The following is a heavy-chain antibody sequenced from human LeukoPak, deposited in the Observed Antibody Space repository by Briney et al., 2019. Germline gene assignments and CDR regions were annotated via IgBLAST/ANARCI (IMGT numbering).Heavy chain of an antibody. J-gene: IGHJ5*02. D-gene: IGHD6-19*01. CDR2: IYYSGST. Sequence: SETLSLTCTVPGGSVSSGTDYWGWIRQPPGRGPEWIGNIYYSGSTYFNPSLKSRVTISVDTSKDQFSLKLRSVTAADTAMYYCASHVHSLSGYSSGWYVDHWGQGTLVTVSS. CDR1: GGSVSSGTDY. CDR3: ASHVHSLSGYSSGWYVDH. V-gene: IGHV4-39*01.